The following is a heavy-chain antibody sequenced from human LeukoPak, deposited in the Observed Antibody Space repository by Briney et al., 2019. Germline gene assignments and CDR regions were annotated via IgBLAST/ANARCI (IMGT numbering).Heavy chain of an antibody. D-gene: IGHD3-22*01. Sequence: PGGSLRFSCAASGFTFSSYWMSWVRQAPGKGLEWVANIKQDGSEKYYVDSVKGRFTISRDNAKNSLYLQMNSLRAEDTAVYYCAKDSPTYYYDSSGYLDYWGQGTLVTVSS. V-gene: IGHV3-7*03. J-gene: IGHJ4*02. CDR2: IKQDGSEK. CDR3: AKDSPTYYYDSSGYLDY. CDR1: GFTFSSYW.